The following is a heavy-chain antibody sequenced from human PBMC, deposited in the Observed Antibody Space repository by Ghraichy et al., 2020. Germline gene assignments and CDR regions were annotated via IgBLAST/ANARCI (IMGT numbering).Heavy chain of an antibody. J-gene: IGHJ6*02. D-gene: IGHD2-2*01. CDR3: ARVLSTGYCSSTSCLEV. V-gene: IGHV1-18*01. CDR2: ISAYNGNT. CDR1: GYSFTNYG. Sequence: ASVKDSCKASGYSFTNYGISWVRQAPGQGLEWMGWISAYNGNTKYAQKVQGRVTMTTDTSTSTADMELRSLRSDDTAVYYCARVLSTGYCSSTSCLEVWGQGTTVTVSS.